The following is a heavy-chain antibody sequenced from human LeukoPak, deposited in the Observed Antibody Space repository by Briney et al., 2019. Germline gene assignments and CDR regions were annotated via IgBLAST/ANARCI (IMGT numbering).Heavy chain of an antibody. CDR3: ARGITVAALDS. CDR2: VYHSGAT. D-gene: IGHD6-19*01. V-gene: IGHV4-30-4*01. J-gene: IGHJ4*02. Sequence: PSETLSLTCTVSSVSITGGDYYWSWIRQPPGKGLEWMGYVYHSGATHYSPSLKSRVAMSVETSKKQFPLKLSSVTAADTAVYYCARGITVAALDSWGQGTLVTVSS. CDR1: SVSITGGDYY.